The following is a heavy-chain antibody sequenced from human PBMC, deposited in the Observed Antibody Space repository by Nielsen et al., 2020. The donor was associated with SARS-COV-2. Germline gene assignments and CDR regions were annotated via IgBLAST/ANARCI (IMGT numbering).Heavy chain of an antibody. CDR3: ARSRGYSGYANILGY. D-gene: IGHD5-12*01. J-gene: IGHJ4*02. Sequence: SVKVSCKASGYTFTSYGISWVRQAPGQGLEWMGGIIPIFGTANYAQKFQGRVTITADESTSTAYMELSSLRSEDTAVYYCARSRGYSGYANILGYWGQGTLVTVSS. CDR1: GYTFTSYG. V-gene: IGHV1-69*13. CDR2: IIPIFGTA.